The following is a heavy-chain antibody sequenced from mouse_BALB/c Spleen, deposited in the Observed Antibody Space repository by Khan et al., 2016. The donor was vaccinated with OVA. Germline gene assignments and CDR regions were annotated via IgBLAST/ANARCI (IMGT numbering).Heavy chain of an antibody. V-gene: IGHV1S137*01. CDR2: ISTYYGNT. J-gene: IGHJ3*01. CDR1: GYTFTDYA. Sequence: QVQLQQSGPELVRPGVSVKISCKGSGYTFTDYAMHWVKQSHAKSLEWIGVISTYYGNTDYNQKFKGKATMTVDKSSTTAYMELARFTSEDSAIYYWARGSGYDRFAYWGQGTLVTVAA. CDR3: ARGSGYDRFAY. D-gene: IGHD2-2*01.